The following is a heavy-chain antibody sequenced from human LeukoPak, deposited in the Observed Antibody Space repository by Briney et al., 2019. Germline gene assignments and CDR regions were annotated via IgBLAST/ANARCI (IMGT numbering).Heavy chain of an antibody. CDR1: GGSISSYY. J-gene: IGHJ4*02. V-gene: IGHV4-59*08. CDR3: ARQKYGSGRDTFDY. D-gene: IGHD3-10*01. Sequence: PSETLSLTCTVSGGSISSYYWSWIRQPPGKGLEWIGYIYYSGSTNYNPSLKSRVTISVDTSKNQFSLKLSSVTAADTAVYYCARQKYGSGRDTFDYWGQGTLVTVSS. CDR2: IYYSGST.